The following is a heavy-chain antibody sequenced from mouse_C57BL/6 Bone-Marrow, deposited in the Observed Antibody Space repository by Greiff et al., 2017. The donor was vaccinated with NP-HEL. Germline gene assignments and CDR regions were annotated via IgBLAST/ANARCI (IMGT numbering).Heavy chain of an antibody. CDR1: GFTFTDYY. Sequence: EVMLVESGGGLVQPGGSLSLSCAASGFTFTDYYMSWVRQPPGKALEWVGFIRNKANGYSIEYSASVRGRFTISSDNYQRILYLQLNALRAKDSATMCRVRSIYYDYDDGAFYGMGYWGQGTSVIVSA. J-gene: IGHJ4*01. D-gene: IGHD2-4*01. V-gene: IGHV7-3*01. CDR3: VRSIYYDYDDGAFYGMGY. CDR2: IRNKANGYSI.